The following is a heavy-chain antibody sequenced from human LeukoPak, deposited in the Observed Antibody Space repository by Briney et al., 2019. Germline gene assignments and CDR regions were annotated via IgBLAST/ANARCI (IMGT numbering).Heavy chain of an antibody. CDR3: ARDSDYYGSGTYPYYFDY. CDR1: GGSISSGDYY. CDR2: INYSGST. J-gene: IGHJ4*02. Sequence: PQTLSLTCTVSGGSISSGDYYWSWIRQPPGKGLEWIGYINYSGSTSYYPSLKSRATISVDTSRNQFSLKLSSVTAADTAVYYCARDSDYYGSGTYPYYFDYWGPGTLVTVAS. D-gene: IGHD3-10*01. V-gene: IGHV4-30-4*01.